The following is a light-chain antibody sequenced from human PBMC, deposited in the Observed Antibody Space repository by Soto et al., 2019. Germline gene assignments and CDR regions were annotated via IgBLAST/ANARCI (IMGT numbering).Light chain of an antibody. CDR3: SSYTSSSTFV. CDR1: SSDVGGYNY. Sequence: QSVLAQRAAGSGSPGQSITISCTGTSSDVGGYNYVSWYQQHPGKAPKLMIHDVSDRPSGVSNRFSGSKSGNTASLIISGLQAEDEADYYCSSYTSSSTFVFGTGTKVPVL. V-gene: IGLV2-14*01. J-gene: IGLJ1*01. CDR2: DVS.